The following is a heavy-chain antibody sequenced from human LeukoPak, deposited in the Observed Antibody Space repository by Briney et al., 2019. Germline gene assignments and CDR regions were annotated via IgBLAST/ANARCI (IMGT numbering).Heavy chain of an antibody. Sequence: SETLSLTCTVSGGSISSGSYYWSWIRQPAGKGLEWIGRIYTSGSTNYNPSLKSRVTISVDTSKNQFSLKLSSVTAADTAVYYCARTLLVRGYYDSSGYDYWGQGTLVTVSS. D-gene: IGHD3-22*01. CDR1: GGSISSGSYY. J-gene: IGHJ4*02. V-gene: IGHV4-61*02. CDR2: IYTSGST. CDR3: ARTLLVRGYYDSSGYDY.